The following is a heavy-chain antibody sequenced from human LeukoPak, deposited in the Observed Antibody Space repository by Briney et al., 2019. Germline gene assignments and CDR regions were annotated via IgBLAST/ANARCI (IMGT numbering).Heavy chain of an antibody. CDR1: GFTFSSYA. J-gene: IGHJ4*02. CDR2: IKQDGSEK. V-gene: IGHV3-7*05. D-gene: IGHD5-24*01. CDR3: ASGGYKVDY. Sequence: GGSLRLSCSASGFTFSSYAMHWVRQAPGKGLEWVANIKQDGSEKYYVDSVKGRFTISRDNAKNSLYLQMNSLRAEDTAVYYCASGGYKVDYWGQGTLVTVSS.